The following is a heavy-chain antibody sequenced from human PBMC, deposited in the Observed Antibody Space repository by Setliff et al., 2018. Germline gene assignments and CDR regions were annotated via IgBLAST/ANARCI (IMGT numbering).Heavy chain of an antibody. J-gene: IGHJ3*02. V-gene: IGHV3-21*01. CDR3: ARIYYYDSSGYYHDAFDI. D-gene: IGHD3-22*01. Sequence: LSLSCAASGFTFSSYSMNWVRQAPGKGLEWVSSISSSSSYIYYVDSVKGRFTISRDNAKNSLYLQMNSLRAEDTAVYYCARIYYYDSSGYYHDAFDIWGQGTMVTVSS. CDR1: GFTFSSYS. CDR2: ISSSSSYI.